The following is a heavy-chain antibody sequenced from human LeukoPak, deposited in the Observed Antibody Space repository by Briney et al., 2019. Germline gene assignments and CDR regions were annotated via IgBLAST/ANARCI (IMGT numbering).Heavy chain of an antibody. V-gene: IGHV1-8*01. CDR2: MNPNSGAT. J-gene: IGHJ4*02. D-gene: IGHD6-19*01. Sequence: ASVKVSCKASGYTFSNHDFNWMRQATGQGLEWMGWMNPNSGATGYAQKFQGRVTMTRNTSISTAYMELSSLRSEDTAVYYCARGGIAVAGTYHYWGQGTLVTVSS. CDR1: GYTFSNHD. CDR3: ARGGIAVAGTYHY.